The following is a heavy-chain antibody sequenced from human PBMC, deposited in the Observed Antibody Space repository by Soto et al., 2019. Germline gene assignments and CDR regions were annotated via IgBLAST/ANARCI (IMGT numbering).Heavy chain of an antibody. CDR1: GASISSTNW. J-gene: IGHJ4*02. CDR2: IFHTGRT. V-gene: IGHV4-4*02. D-gene: IGHD1-26*01. Sequence: QVQLQESGPGLVKPSGTLSLTCAVSGASISSTNWWNWVRQPPGKGLEWIGEIFHTGRTNYNPSLKSRVTISVDKSNNQFSLNLTSVTAADTAVYYCVRGGAGSDYWGQGTLVTVSS. CDR3: VRGGAGSDY.